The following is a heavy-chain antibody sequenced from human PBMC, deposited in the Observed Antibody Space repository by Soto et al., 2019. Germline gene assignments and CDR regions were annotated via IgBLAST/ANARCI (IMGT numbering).Heavy chain of an antibody. CDR1: GFTFSPFY. Sequence: EVQLVESGGGLVQPGESLRLSCAASGFTFSPFYMHWVRPAPGKGLEWVSHINGDGTTTVYADSVKGRFTISRDNAKSTRYLQRSSLRTEDTAVYYCVRDRGYPDSFDIWGQGTMVTVSS. D-gene: IGHD6-13*01. CDR3: VRDRGYPDSFDI. J-gene: IGHJ3*02. CDR2: INGDGTTT. V-gene: IGHV3-74*01.